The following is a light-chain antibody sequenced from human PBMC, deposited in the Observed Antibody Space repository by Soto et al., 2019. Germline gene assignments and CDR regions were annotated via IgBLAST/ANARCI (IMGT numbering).Light chain of an antibody. CDR1: QSVSTH. J-gene: IGKJ1*01. V-gene: IGKV3-15*01. CDR3: QQYDSWPRT. CDR2: GAS. Sequence: EIVMTQSPATLSVSPGERATLSCRASQSVSTHLAWYQHKPGQAPRLLMYGASTRDTGVPARFRGSVSGTEFTLTISSLQAEDFAVYYCQQYDSWPRTFGQGTKVESK.